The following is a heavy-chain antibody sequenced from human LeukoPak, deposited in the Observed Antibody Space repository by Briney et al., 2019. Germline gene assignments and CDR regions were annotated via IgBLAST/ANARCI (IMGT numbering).Heavy chain of an antibody. J-gene: IGHJ3*02. D-gene: IGHD3-9*01. CDR3: AKEYFDWLLGSDAFDI. Sequence: GSLRLSCTASGFTFGDYAMSWVRQAPGKGLEWVAVISYDGSNKYYADSVRGRFTISRDNSKNTLYLQMNSLRAEDTAVYYCAKEYFDWLLGSDAFDIWGQGTMVTVSS. V-gene: IGHV3-30*04. CDR1: GFTFGDYA. CDR2: ISYDGSNK.